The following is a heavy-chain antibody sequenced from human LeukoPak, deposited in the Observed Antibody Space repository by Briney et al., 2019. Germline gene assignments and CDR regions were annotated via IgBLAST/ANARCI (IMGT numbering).Heavy chain of an antibody. CDR2: INPTGGST. CDR1: GYTFTSYY. Sequence: ASVKVSCKASGYTFTSYYMHWVRQAPGQGLEWMGLINPTGGSTGYAQKFQGRVTITADKSTSTAYMELSSLRSEDTAVYYCATVMVYAIRYYYYYMDVWGKGTTVTVSS. D-gene: IGHD2-8*01. CDR3: ATVMVYAIRYYYYYMDV. J-gene: IGHJ6*03. V-gene: IGHV1-46*01.